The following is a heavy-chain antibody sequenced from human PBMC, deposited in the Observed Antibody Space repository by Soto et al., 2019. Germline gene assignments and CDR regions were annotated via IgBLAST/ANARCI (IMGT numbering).Heavy chain of an antibody. CDR3: AKDHPRGRISGVGAFDI. D-gene: IGHD2-15*01. Sequence: PGGSLRLSCAASGFTFSSYAMSWVRQAPGKGLEWVSAISGSGGSTYYADSVKGRFTISRDNSKNTLYLKMNSLRAEDTAVFYCAKDHPRGRISGVGAFDIWGQGTMVTVSS. J-gene: IGHJ3*02. CDR2: ISGSGGST. V-gene: IGHV3-23*01. CDR1: GFTFSSYA.